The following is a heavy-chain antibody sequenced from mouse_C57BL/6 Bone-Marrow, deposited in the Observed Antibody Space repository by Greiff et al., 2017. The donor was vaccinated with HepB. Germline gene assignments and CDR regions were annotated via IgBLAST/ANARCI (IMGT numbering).Heavy chain of an antibody. D-gene: IGHD2-3*01. CDR2: IYPRSGNT. V-gene: IGHV1-81*01. Sequence: QVQLQQSGAELARPGASVKLSCKASGYTFTSYGISWVKQRTGQGLEWIGEIYPRSGNTYYNEKFKGKATLTVDKSSSTAYMELRSLTSEDSAVYFCARGWLLRFLDYWGQGTTLTVSS. J-gene: IGHJ2*01. CDR3: ARGWLLRFLDY. CDR1: GYTFTSYG.